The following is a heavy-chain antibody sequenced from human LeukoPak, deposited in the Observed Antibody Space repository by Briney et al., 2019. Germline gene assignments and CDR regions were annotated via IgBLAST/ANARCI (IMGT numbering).Heavy chain of an antibody. CDR3: ARSITHAFDI. V-gene: IGHV1-18*01. CDR1: GYTFTSYG. J-gene: IGHJ3*02. D-gene: IGHD3-10*01. Sequence: ASVKVSCKASGYTFTSYGISWVRQAPGQGLEWMGWISVYNSNTNYAQNFQGRVTVTTDTSTSTAYMELSSLRSEDTAVYYCARSITHAFDIWGQGTMVTVSS. CDR2: ISVYNSNT.